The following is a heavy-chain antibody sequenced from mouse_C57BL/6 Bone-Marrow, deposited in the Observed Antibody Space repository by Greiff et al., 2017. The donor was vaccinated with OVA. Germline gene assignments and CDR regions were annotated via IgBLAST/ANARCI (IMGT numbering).Heavy chain of an antibody. CDR3: ARASTLSLGAMDY. J-gene: IGHJ4*01. V-gene: IGHV5-4*01. Sequence: EVQLVESGGGLVKPGGSLKLSCAASGFTFSSYAMSWVRQTPEKRLEWVATISDGGSYTYYPDNVKGRFTISRDNAKNNLYLQMSHLKSEDTAMYYCARASTLSLGAMDYWGQGTSVTVSS. CDR1: GFTFSSYA. D-gene: IGHD1-1*01. CDR2: ISDGGSYT.